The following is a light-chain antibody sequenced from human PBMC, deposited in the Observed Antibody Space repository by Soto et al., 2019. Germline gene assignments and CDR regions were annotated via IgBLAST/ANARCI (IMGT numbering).Light chain of an antibody. CDR3: QQYYSYPLW. CDR1: QGISSY. V-gene: IGKV1-8*01. Sequence: AIRMTQSPSSFSASTGDRVTITCRASQGISSYLAWYQQKPGKAPKLLIYAASTLQSGVPSRFSGSGSGTDFTLTISCLQSEDFATYSCQQYYSYPLWFGQGTKVEIK. CDR2: AAS. J-gene: IGKJ1*01.